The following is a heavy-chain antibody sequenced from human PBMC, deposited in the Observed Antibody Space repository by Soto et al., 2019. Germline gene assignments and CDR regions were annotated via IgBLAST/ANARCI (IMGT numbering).Heavy chain of an antibody. D-gene: IGHD3-10*01. CDR2: IYSSGST. CDR3: ARHLGSYWFDP. J-gene: IGHJ5*02. V-gene: IGHV4-61*05. Sequence: PSGTLSLTCTVSGGSISSSSFCWGWIRQPPGKGLEWIGYIYSSGSTNYNPSLKSRVTISVDTSKNQFSLKLSSVTAAYTAVYYCARHLGSYWFDPWGQRTLVTVSS. CDR1: GGSISSSSFC.